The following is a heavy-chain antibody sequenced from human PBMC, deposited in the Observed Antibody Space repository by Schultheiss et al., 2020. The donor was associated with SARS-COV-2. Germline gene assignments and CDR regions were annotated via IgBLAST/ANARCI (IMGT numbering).Heavy chain of an antibody. D-gene: IGHD5-18*01. Sequence: GGSLRLSCAASGFTFSSYSMNWVRQAPGKGLEWVSYISSSSSTIYYADSVKGRFTISRDNSKNTLYLHMNSLRAEDTAVYYCAREYTYGYPDYMDVWGKGTTVTVSS. V-gene: IGHV3-48*01. CDR3: AREYTYGYPDYMDV. CDR1: GFTFSSYS. J-gene: IGHJ6*03. CDR2: ISSSSSTI.